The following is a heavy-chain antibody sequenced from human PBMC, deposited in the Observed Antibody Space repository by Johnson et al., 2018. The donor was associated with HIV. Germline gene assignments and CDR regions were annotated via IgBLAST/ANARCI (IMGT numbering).Heavy chain of an antibody. CDR1: EFTFSRFA. CDR2: IYSGGTT. CDR3: ARWVMVRGREAFDI. Sequence: QVQLVESGGGVVRPGRSLILSCAACEFTFSRFAMHWVRQAPGKGLEWVSVIYSGGTTYYADSVKGRFTISRDNSKNTLYLQMNSLRAEDTAVYYCARWVMVRGREAFDIWGQGTMVTVSS. J-gene: IGHJ3*02. D-gene: IGHD3-10*01. V-gene: IGHV3-NL1*01.